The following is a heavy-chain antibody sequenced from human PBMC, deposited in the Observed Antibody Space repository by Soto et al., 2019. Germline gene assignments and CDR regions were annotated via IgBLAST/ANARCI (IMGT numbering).Heavy chain of an antibody. CDR1: GFTFRSYW. D-gene: IGHD3-10*01. CDR2: INSDGSST. CDR3: ARDETQTFRSFVHYYGVDV. V-gene: IGHV3-74*01. Sequence: PGGSLRLSCAASGFTFRSYWMHWVRQAPGKGLVWVSHINSDGSSTNYADSVKGRFTISRDNAKNTLYLQMNSLRTEYTAVYYCARDETQTFRSFVHYYGVDVWGQGTTVTVSS. J-gene: IGHJ6*02.